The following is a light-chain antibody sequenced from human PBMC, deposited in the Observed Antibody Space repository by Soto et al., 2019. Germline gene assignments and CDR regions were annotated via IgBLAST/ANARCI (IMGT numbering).Light chain of an antibody. V-gene: IGKV3-20*01. CDR1: QSVSSSY. J-gene: IGKJ4*01. CDR2: GAS. Sequence: EIVLTQSPGTLSLSPGERATLSCRASQSVSSSYLAWYQQKPGQAPRLLIYGASTRATGIPARFSGSGSGTEFTLTISSLQPEDVATYYCQNYFSVPHTFGGGTKVDI. CDR3: QNYFSVPHT.